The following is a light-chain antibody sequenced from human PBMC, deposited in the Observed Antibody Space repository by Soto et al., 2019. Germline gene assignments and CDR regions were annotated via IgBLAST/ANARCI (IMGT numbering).Light chain of an antibody. CDR3: GSYTTSSNYV. V-gene: IGLV2-14*01. CDR2: DVS. J-gene: IGLJ1*01. Sequence: SALTQPASVSGSPGRSITISCTGTSSDVGAYNYVSWYQQHPGKAPKLMIYDVSHRPSGVSHRFSGSKSGNTASLTISRLQAEDEADYYCGSYTTSSNYVFGTGTKVTVL. CDR1: SSDVGAYNY.